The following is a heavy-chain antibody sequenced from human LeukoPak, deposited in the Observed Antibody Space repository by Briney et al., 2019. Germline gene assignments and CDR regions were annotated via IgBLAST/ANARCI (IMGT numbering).Heavy chain of an antibody. V-gene: IGHV4-39*02. J-gene: IGHJ3*02. Sequence: PSETLSLTCTVSGGSISSSSYYWGWIRQPPGKGLEWIGSIYYSGSTYYNPSLKSRVTISVDTSKNQFSLKLSSVTAADTAVYYCARDGSRGFLYACKKGDCGAPSEAFDIWGQGTMVTVSS. CDR1: GGSISSSSYY. CDR2: IYYSGST. CDR3: ARDGSRGFLYACKKGDCGAPSEAFDI. D-gene: IGHD2-21*01.